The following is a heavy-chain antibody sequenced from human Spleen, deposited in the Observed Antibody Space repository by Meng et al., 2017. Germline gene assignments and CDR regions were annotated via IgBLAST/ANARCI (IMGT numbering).Heavy chain of an antibody. D-gene: IGHD6-19*01. CDR2: TRKKANSYST. V-gene: IGHV3-72*01. Sequence: GESLKISCAASRFTFSDHYMDWVRQAPGKGLEWVGRTRKKANSYSTEYAASGKGRFSISRDDSKNSLYLQMNSLKTEDTAVYYCARAYPSSGWVYYFDYWGQGTLVTVSS. J-gene: IGHJ4*02. CDR3: ARAYPSSGWVYYFDY. CDR1: RFTFSDHY.